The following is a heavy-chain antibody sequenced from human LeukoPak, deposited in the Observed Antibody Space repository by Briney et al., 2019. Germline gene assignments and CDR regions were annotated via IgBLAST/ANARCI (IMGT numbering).Heavy chain of an antibody. CDR1: GFTFDDYA. Sequence: GGSLRLSCAASGFTFDDYAMHWVRQAPGKGLEWVSGISWNSGSIGYADSVKGRFTISRDNAKNSLYLQMNSLRAEDTAVYYCARVFYDSSPTFDYWGQGTLVTVSS. V-gene: IGHV3-9*01. D-gene: IGHD3-22*01. J-gene: IGHJ4*02. CDR2: ISWNSGSI. CDR3: ARVFYDSSPTFDY.